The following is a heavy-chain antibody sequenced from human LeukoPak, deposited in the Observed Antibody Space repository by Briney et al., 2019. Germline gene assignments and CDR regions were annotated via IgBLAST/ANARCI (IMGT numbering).Heavy chain of an antibody. D-gene: IGHD2-2*01. V-gene: IGHV1-69*13. CDR2: IIPIFGTA. CDR3: ARDLGRGYCSSTSCIYNWFDP. Sequence: SVKVSCKASGGTFSRYAINWVRQAPGQGLEWMGGIIPIFGTANYAQKFQGRVTITADESTSTAYMELSSLRPEDTAVYYCARDLGRGYCSSTSCIYNWFDPWGQGTLVTVSS. CDR1: GGTFSRYA. J-gene: IGHJ5*02.